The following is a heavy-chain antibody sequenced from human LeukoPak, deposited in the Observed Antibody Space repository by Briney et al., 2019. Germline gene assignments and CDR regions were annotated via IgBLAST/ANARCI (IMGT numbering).Heavy chain of an antibody. CDR1: GFTLSSYS. CDR3: AREGFYFFDF. V-gene: IGHV3-7*01. Sequence: GGSQRLSCAASGFTLSSYSINWVRQAPGKGLEWVANIKQDGSEKTYAGSVRGRFTIFRDNAKDSVYLQMNSLRAEDSAIYYCAREGFYFFDFWGQGTLVTVSS. J-gene: IGHJ4*01. CDR2: IKQDGSEK.